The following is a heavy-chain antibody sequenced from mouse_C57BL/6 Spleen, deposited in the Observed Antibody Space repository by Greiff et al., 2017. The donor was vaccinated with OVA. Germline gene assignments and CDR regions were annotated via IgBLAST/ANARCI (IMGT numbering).Heavy chain of an antibody. Sequence: VQLQQSGPELVKPGASVKISCKASGYTFTDYYMNWVKQSHGKSLEWIGDINPNNGGTSYNQKFKGKATLTVDKSSSTAYMELRSLTSEDSAVYYWAGGGDGGFDYWGQGTTLTVSS. V-gene: IGHV1-26*01. CDR2: INPNNGGT. CDR1: GYTFTDYY. CDR3: AGGGDGGFDY. D-gene: IGHD3-3*01. J-gene: IGHJ2*01.